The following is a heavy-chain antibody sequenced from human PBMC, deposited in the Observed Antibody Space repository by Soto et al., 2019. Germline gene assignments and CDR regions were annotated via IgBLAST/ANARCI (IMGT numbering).Heavy chain of an antibody. J-gene: IGHJ4*02. CDR3: ARVSGSFYHVYYFDY. CDR1: GGPIISGGYY. Sequence: TLSLTFTVSGGPIISGGYYWTWIRQHPGKGLEWIVYIYYIAITYYNPSLKSRVTLSVDTSKNQFSLKLSSVTAADTAVYFCARVSGSFYHVYYFDYWGQGTLVTVS. D-gene: IGHD1-26*01. V-gene: IGHV4-31*03. CDR2: IYYIAIT.